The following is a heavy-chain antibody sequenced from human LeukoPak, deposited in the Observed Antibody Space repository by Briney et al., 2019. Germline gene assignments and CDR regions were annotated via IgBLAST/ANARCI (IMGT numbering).Heavy chain of an antibody. J-gene: IGHJ4*02. CDR1: GGTFSSYA. CDR3: ASRSGSSGYSYFDY. Sequence: SVKVSCKASGGTFSSYAISWVRQAPGQGLEWMGGIIPIFGTANYAQKFQGRVTITADESTSTAYMELSSLRFEDTAVYYCASRSGSSGYSYFDYWGQGTLVTVSS. V-gene: IGHV1-69*13. CDR2: IIPIFGTA. D-gene: IGHD3-22*01.